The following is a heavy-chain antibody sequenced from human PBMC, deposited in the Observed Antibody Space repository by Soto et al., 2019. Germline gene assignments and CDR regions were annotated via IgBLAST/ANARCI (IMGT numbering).Heavy chain of an antibody. Sequence: SETLSLTCTVSGVSISSYYWSWIRQPPGKGLEWIGYIYYSGSTNYNPSLKSRVTISVDTSKNQFSLKLSSVTAADTAVYYCARSAISHDYGDYYATFDYWGQGTLVTVSS. D-gene: IGHD4-17*01. J-gene: IGHJ4*02. V-gene: IGHV4-59*01. CDR3: ARSAISHDYGDYYATFDY. CDR1: GVSISSYY. CDR2: IYYSGST.